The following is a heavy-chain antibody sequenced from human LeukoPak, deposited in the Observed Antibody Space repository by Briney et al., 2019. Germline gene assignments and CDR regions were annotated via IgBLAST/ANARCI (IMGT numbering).Heavy chain of an antibody. V-gene: IGHV4-59*01. Sequence: KSSETLSLTCTVSGGSISGYYWSWIRQPPGKGLEWIGNVYYSGSTNYNPSLKSRVTISVDTSKNQFSLKMSSVTAADTVVYYCARDGLPYYDSSGYYKTHDAFDIWGQGTTVTVSS. CDR3: ARDGLPYYDSSGYYKTHDAFDI. CDR1: GGSISGYY. J-gene: IGHJ3*02. D-gene: IGHD3-22*01. CDR2: VYYSGST.